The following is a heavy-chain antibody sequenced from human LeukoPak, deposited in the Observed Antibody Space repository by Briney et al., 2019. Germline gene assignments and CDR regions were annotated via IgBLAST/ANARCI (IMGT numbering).Heavy chain of an antibody. D-gene: IGHD3-22*01. CDR1: GGSISSYY. J-gene: IGHJ4*02. CDR3: ARDLPVGYYDSSGYYFRDY. CDR2: IYTSGST. Sequence: PSETLSLTCTVSGGSISSYYWSCIRQPAGKGLEWIGRIYTSGSTNYNPSLKSRVTMSVDTSKNQFSLKLSSVTAADTAVYYCARDLPVGYYDSSGYYFRDYWGQGTLVTVSS. V-gene: IGHV4-4*07.